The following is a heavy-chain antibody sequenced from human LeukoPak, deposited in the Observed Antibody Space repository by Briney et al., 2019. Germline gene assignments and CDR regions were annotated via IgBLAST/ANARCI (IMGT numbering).Heavy chain of an antibody. Sequence: GGSMRLSCAASGFTFSSYSMNWVRQAPGKGLEWVSSISSSSSYIYYADSVKGRFTISRDNAKNSLYLQMNSLRAEDAAVYYCARDTLAGAGYYYDSSGYPDGAFDIWGQGTMVTVSS. CDR2: ISSSSSYI. CDR3: ARDTLAGAGYYYDSSGYPDGAFDI. D-gene: IGHD3-22*01. J-gene: IGHJ3*02. V-gene: IGHV3-21*01. CDR1: GFTFSSYS.